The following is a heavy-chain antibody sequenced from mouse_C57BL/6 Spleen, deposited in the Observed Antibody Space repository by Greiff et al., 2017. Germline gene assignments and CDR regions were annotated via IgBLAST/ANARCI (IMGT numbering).Heavy chain of an antibody. CDR2: IDPSDSYT. CDR3: ARSQTGTGDYFDY. D-gene: IGHD4-1*01. V-gene: IGHV1-69*01. CDR1: GYTFTSYW. Sequence: VQLQQPGAELVMPGASVKLSCKASGYTFTSYWMHWVKQRPGQGLEWIGEIDPSDSYTNDNQKFKGKSTLTVDKSSSTAYMQLSSLTSEDSAVYYCARSQTGTGDYFDYWGQGTTLTVSS. J-gene: IGHJ2*01.